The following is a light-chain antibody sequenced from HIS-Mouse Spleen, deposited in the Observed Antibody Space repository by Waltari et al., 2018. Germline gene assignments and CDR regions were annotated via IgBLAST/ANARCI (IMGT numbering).Light chain of an antibody. V-gene: IGKV3-20*01. Sequence: EMGLTQAPGTRSLSQGERATISCRATQSVSSSYLAWYQQKPGQAPRLLIYGASSRATGIPDRFSGSGSGTDFTLTISRLEPEDFAVYYCQQYGSSSTFGQGTRLEIK. CDR1: QSVSSSY. J-gene: IGKJ5*01. CDR3: QQYGSSST. CDR2: GAS.